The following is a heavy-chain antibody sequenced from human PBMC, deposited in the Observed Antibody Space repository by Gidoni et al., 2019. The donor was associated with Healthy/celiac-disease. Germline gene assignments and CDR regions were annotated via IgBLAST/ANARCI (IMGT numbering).Heavy chain of an antibody. CDR1: GFTFSSYE. V-gene: IGHV3-48*03. D-gene: IGHD6-19*01. CDR3: ARDTLSIAVAGKLYSYYYGMDV. CDR2: ISSSGSTI. J-gene: IGHJ6*02. Sequence: EVQLVESGGGLVQPGGSLRLSCAASGFTFSSYEMNWVRQAPGKGLEWVSYISSSGSTIYYADSVKGRFTISRDNAKNSLYLQMNSLRAEDTAVYYCARDTLSIAVAGKLYSYYYGMDVWGQGTTVTVSS.